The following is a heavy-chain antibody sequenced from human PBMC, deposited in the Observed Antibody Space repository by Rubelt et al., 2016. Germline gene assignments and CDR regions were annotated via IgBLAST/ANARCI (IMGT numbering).Heavy chain of an antibody. CDR3: ARVGYSSSWYVPY. V-gene: IGHV4-59*01. CDR1: GGSISSSY. D-gene: IGHD6-13*01. CDR2: IYYSGTT. J-gene: IGHJ4*02. Sequence: QVQLQESGPGLVKPSETLSLICTVSGGSISSSYWSWIRQPPGKGLEWIGYIYYSGTTNYHPSFRSRVHISVDTSKNPFSLKLSAVTAADTAVYYCARVGYSSSWYVPYWGQGTLVTVSS.